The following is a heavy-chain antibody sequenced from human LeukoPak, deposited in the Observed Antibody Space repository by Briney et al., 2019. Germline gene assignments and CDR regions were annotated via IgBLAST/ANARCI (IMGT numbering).Heavy chain of an antibody. Sequence: SETLSLTCTVSGGSISSYYWSWIRQPPGKGLEWIEYIYYNGNTNYNPSLKSRVTISVDTSKNQFSLKLSSVTAADTAVYYCARDPIVGATISGYYGMDVWGQGTTVTVSS. J-gene: IGHJ6*02. CDR1: GGSISSYY. CDR2: IYYNGNT. D-gene: IGHD1-26*01. CDR3: ARDPIVGATISGYYGMDV. V-gene: IGHV4-59*12.